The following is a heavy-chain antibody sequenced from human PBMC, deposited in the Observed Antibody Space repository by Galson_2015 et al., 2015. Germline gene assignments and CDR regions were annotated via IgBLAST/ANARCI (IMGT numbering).Heavy chain of an antibody. CDR1: GGTFSSYA. D-gene: IGHD6-6*01. CDR2: IIPIFGTA. V-gene: IGHV1-69*06. J-gene: IGHJ4*02. Sequence: SVKVSCKASGGTFSSYAISWVRQAPGQGLEWMGGIIPIFGTANYAQKFQGRVTITADKSTSTAYMELSSLRSEDMAVYYCARDRYSSSSTFDYWGQGTLVSVSS. CDR3: ARDRYSSSSTFDY.